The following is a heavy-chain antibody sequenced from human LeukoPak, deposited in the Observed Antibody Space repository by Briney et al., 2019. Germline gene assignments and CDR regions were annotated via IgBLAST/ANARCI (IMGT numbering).Heavy chain of an antibody. CDR3: TRVGYIDEGIDY. D-gene: IGHD5-24*01. CDR1: RFTFSNYP. V-gene: IGHV3-30-3*01. J-gene: IGHJ4*02. Sequence: QSGGSLRLSCAASRFTFSNYPMHWVRQAPGKGLEWVALLSYDGSNECYADSVKGRFTISRDNAKNSLYLQMNSLRAEDTAIYYCTRVGYIDEGIDYWGQGTLVTVSS. CDR2: LSYDGSNE.